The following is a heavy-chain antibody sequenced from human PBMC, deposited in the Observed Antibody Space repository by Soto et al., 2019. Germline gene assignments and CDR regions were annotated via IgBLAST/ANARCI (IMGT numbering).Heavy chain of an antibody. V-gene: IGHV3-33*01. CDR3: ARDGDVNTGFGRDY. Sequence: GGSLRLSCAASGFTLSSYGMHWVRQAPGKGLEWVAFIWHDGGNKFYAESVKGRFTISRDNSKNTLYLQMTSLSAEDTAMYYCARDGDVNTGFGRDYWGQGTLVTVSS. D-gene: IGHD1-26*01. J-gene: IGHJ4*02. CDR1: GFTLSSYG. CDR2: IWHDGGNK.